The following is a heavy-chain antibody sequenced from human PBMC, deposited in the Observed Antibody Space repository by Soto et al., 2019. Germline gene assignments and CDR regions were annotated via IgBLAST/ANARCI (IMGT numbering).Heavy chain of an antibody. J-gene: IGHJ4*02. Sequence: PSETLSLTCTVSGASMENHYGSWIRQPPGKALEYIGYMFYTGRADYNASFTSRVTMSVDTSNNQFSLKLRSVTAADTAVYYCARSGHSFAGAVWGRGIQVTVS. V-gene: IGHV4-59*11. CDR3: ARSGHSFAGAV. CDR1: GASMENHY. CDR2: MFYTGRA. D-gene: IGHD3-16*01.